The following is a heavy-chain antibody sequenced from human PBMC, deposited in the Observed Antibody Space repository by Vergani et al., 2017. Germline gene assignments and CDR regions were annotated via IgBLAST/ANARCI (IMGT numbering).Heavy chain of an antibody. CDR1: GFTFSSYS. CDR3: ARVLTTPSPNWFDP. Sequence: EVQLVESGGGLVQPGGSLRLSCAASGFTFSSYSMNWVRQAPGKGLEWVSYISSSSSTIYYADSVKGRFTISRDNAKNSLYLQMNSLRAEDTAVYYCARVLTTPSPNWFDPWGQGTLVTVSS. D-gene: IGHD4/OR15-4a*01. V-gene: IGHV3-48*01. J-gene: IGHJ5*02. CDR2: ISSSSSTI.